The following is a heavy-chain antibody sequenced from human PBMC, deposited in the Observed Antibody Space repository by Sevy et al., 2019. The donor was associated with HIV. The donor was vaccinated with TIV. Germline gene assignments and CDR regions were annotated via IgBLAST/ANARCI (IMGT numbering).Heavy chain of an antibody. V-gene: IGHV1-8*01. D-gene: IGHD4-4*01. CDR2: MNPNSGNT. CDR3: ARGPDYSNGHYYYYMDV. Sequence: ASVRVSCKASGYTFTSYDINWVRQATGQGLEWMGWMNPNSGNTGYAQKFQGRVTMTRNTSISTAYMELSSLRSEDTAVYYCARGPDYSNGHYYYYMDVWGKGTTVTVSS. J-gene: IGHJ6*03. CDR1: GYTFTSYD.